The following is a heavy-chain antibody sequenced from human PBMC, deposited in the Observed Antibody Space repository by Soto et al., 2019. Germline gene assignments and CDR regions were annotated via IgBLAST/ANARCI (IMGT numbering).Heavy chain of an antibody. Sequence: ASVKVSCKASGYSFSSYYIHWVRQAPGRGLEWMGMINPSGGRTTYSQEFQGRVTMTGDTSTTTVYMGLSSLTSDDTAVYYCARAAATGNGRRVDVWGQ. CDR2: INPSGGRT. J-gene: IGHJ6*02. D-gene: IGHD6-13*01. CDR1: GYSFSSYY. V-gene: IGHV1-46*01. CDR3: ARAAATGNGRRVDV.